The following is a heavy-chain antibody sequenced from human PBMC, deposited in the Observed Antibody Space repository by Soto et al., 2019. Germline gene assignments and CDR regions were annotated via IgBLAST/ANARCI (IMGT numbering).Heavy chain of an antibody. D-gene: IGHD3-3*01. CDR3: ARARHRITIFGVVLDAFDI. CDR2: IGTAGDT. V-gene: IGHV3-13*01. J-gene: IGHJ3*02. CDR1: GFTFSSYD. Sequence: EVQLVESGGGLVQPGGSLRLSCAASGFTFSSYDMHWVRQATGKGLEWVSAIGTAGDTYYPGSVKDRFTISRENAKNSLYLQMNSLRAGDTAVYYCARARHRITIFGVVLDAFDIWGQGTMVTVSS.